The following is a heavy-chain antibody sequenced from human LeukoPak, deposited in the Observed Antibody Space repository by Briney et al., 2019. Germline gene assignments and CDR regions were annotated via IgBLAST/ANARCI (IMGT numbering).Heavy chain of an antibody. Sequence: GPVKVFCKASGYTFTSYAMHWVRQAPGQRLEWMGWINAGNGNTKYSQEFQGRVTITRDTSASTAYMELSSLRSEDTAVYYCARDRSWRTYNWFDPWGQGTLVTVSS. CDR1: GYTFTSYA. J-gene: IGHJ5*02. CDR2: INAGNGNT. CDR3: ARDRSWRTYNWFDP. V-gene: IGHV1-3*01. D-gene: IGHD1-1*01.